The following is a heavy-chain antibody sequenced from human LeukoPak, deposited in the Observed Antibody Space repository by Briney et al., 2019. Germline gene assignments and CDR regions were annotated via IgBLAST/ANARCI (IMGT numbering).Heavy chain of an antibody. V-gene: IGHV1-46*01. D-gene: IGHD1-26*01. Sequence: GASVKVSCKASGYTFTSYYMHWVRQAPGQGLEWMGIINPSGGSTSYAQKFQGRVTMTRDTSTSTVYMELSSLRSEDTAVYYCARDIVGAIKPTHYFDYWGQGTLVTVSS. J-gene: IGHJ4*02. CDR1: GYTFTSYY. CDR3: ARDIVGAIKPTHYFDY. CDR2: INPSGGST.